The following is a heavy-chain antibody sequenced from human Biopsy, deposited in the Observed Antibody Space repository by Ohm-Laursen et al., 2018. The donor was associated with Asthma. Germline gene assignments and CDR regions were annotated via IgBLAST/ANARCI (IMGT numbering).Heavy chain of an antibody. J-gene: IGHJ3*02. V-gene: IGHV4-34*01. Sequence: SDTLSLTCHVYPGSFSGFFWTWIRQSPGKGLEWIGETNERGVTNNNPSLKSRVIISIDTYWNRVSLKLTSVTAADTAVYYCARGSGSSLSYPDAFDIWGQGTMVTVS. CDR1: PGSFSGFF. CDR2: TNERGVT. CDR3: ARGSGSSLSYPDAFDI. D-gene: IGHD2-2*01.